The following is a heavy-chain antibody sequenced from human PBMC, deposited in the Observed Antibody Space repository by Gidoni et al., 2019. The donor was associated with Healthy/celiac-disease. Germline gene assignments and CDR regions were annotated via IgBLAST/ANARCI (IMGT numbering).Heavy chain of an antibody. Sequence: QLPLQESGPGLVKPSETLSPTCTVSGCPISSSSYYWGWIRPPPGKGLEWIGGLYYSGSTYYNPSLKSRVTISVDTSKNQFSLKLSSVTAADTAVYYCASVYYDILTGYPDYWGQGTLVTVSS. CDR2: LYYSGST. CDR3: ASVYYDILTGYPDY. D-gene: IGHD3-9*01. J-gene: IGHJ4*02. CDR1: GCPISSSSYY. V-gene: IGHV4-39*01.